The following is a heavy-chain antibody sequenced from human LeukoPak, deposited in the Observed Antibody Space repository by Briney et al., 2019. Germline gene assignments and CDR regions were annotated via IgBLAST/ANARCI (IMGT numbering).Heavy chain of an antibody. CDR2: ISGSGGST. Sequence: PGRSLRLSCAASGFSFSNNGMHWVRQAPGKGLEWVSAISGSGGSTYYADSVKGRFTISRDNSKNTLYLQMNSLRAEDTAVYYCAKGSIAARLSTYYYYYMDVWGKGTTVTVSS. J-gene: IGHJ6*03. D-gene: IGHD6-6*01. CDR3: AKGSIAARLSTYYYYYMDV. V-gene: IGHV3-23*01. CDR1: GFSFSNNG.